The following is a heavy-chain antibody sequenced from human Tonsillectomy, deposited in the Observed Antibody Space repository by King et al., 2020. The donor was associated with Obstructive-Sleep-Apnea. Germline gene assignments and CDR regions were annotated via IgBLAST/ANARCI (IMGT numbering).Heavy chain of an antibody. CDR1: GYSISSGYY. CDR2: IYQSGST. Sequence: VQLQESGPGLVKPSETLSLTCNVSGYSISSGYYWGWIRQPPGKGLEWIGSIYQSGSTNHNPSLKSRLTISVDTLKNQFSLKLSSVTAADTAVYYCAREKISDAFDIWGRGTMVTVSS. V-gene: IGHV4-38-2*02. CDR3: AREKISDAFDI. J-gene: IGHJ3*02.